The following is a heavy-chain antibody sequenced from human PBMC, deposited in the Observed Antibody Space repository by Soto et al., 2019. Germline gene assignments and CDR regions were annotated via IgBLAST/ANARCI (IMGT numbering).Heavy chain of an antibody. CDR3: AKEKNLALYYFDY. V-gene: IGHV3-23*01. J-gene: IGHJ4*02. CDR2: ISGSGGST. CDR1: GFTFSSYA. Sequence: EVQLLESGGGLVQPGGSLRLSCAASGFTFSSYAMSWVRQAPGKGLEWVSIISGSGGSTYYADSVKGRFTISRDNSKSTLYLKMNSLRAEDTAVYYCAKEKNLALYYFDYWGQGTLVTVSS.